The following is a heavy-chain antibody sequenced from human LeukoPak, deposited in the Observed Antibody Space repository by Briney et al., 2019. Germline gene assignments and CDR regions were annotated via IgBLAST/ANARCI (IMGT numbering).Heavy chain of an antibody. CDR1: GFTFSSYE. CDR3: TRPLVPTGTPFYMDV. D-gene: IGHD1-1*01. CDR2: ISSSGSTI. V-gene: IGHV3-48*03. J-gene: IGHJ6*03. Sequence: GGSLRLSCAASGFTFSSYEMNWVRQAPGKGLEWVSYISSSGSTIYYADSVKGRFTISRDNAKNSLYLQMNSLKTEDTAVYYCTRPLVPTGTPFYMDVWGKGTTVTVSS.